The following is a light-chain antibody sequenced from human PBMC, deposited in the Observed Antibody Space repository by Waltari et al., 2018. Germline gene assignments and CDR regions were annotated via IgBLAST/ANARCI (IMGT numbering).Light chain of an antibody. J-gene: IGLJ1*01. CDR2: EVR. CDR3: DSKSSSSPHV. Sequence: QSALTQPASVSGSPGQSITVSCTGTSSDIGTYNYVSWYQQHPGNAPKLMTYEVRSPTSGGSNRCSGSKSGNTASLTISGLQAEDEADYYCDSKSSSSPHVFGTGTKVTVL. V-gene: IGLV2-14*01. CDR1: SSDIGTYNY.